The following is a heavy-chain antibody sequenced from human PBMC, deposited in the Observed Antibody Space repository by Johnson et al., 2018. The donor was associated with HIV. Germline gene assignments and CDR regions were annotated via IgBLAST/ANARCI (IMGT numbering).Heavy chain of an antibody. CDR3: TTGELWNGYYLHDAFDI. V-gene: IGHV3-23*04. J-gene: IGHJ3*02. CDR2: INWNGGSA. D-gene: IGHD3-3*01. Sequence: VQLVESGGGVVRPGGSLRLSCAASGFSFSSYAMSWVRQAPGKGLEWVSGINWNGGSAYYADSVKGRFTISRDNSKNTLYLQMNSLKTEDTAVYYCTTGELWNGYYLHDAFDIWGQGTMVTVSS. CDR1: GFSFSSYA.